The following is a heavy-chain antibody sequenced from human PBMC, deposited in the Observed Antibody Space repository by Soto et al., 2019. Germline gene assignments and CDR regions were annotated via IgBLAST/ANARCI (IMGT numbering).Heavy chain of an antibody. Sequence: ASVKVSCKASGGTFSSYAISWVRQAPGQGLEWMGGIIPIFGTANYAQKFQGRVTITADESTSTAYMELSSLGSEDTAVYYCARGWGPYSSGPNPHYWGQGTLVTVSS. V-gene: IGHV1-69*13. J-gene: IGHJ4*02. CDR1: GGTFSSYA. CDR3: ARGWGPYSSGPNPHY. CDR2: IIPIFGTA. D-gene: IGHD6-19*01.